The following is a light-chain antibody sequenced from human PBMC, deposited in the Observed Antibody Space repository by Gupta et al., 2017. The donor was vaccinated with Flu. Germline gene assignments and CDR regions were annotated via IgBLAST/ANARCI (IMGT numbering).Light chain of an antibody. Sequence: SYELTQPSSVSVSPGQTARITCSGDVLAKKYARWFQQKPAQAPVLVIYKDSERPSGILERFSGSSSGTTVTLTIGGAQVEDEADYYCYSAADNNWVFGGGTKLTVL. CDR2: KDS. CDR3: YSAADNNWV. J-gene: IGLJ3*02. V-gene: IGLV3-27*01. CDR1: VLAKKY.